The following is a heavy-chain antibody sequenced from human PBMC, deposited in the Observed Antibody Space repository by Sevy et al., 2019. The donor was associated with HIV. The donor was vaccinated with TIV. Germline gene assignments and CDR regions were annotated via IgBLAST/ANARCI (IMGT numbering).Heavy chain of an antibody. Sequence: QPGGSLRLSCAASGFTFSTYGMHWVRQASGKGLEWVAFIRFDGTIQYYTDSVKGRLTISRDNSKNTLYLQMNSLRAEDTAVYFCAKVLHIVVVPAAIDYYYGMDVWGQGTTVTVSS. CDR2: IRFDGTIQ. CDR3: AKVLHIVVVPAAIDYYYGMDV. D-gene: IGHD2-2*01. CDR1: GFTFSTYG. V-gene: IGHV3-30*02. J-gene: IGHJ6*02.